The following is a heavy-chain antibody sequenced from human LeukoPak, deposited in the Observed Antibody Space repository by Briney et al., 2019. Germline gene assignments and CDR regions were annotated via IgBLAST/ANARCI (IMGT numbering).Heavy chain of an antibody. J-gene: IGHJ1*01. CDR2: IFYPGTT. CDR3: AREDYCSGGSCYCGYFQH. V-gene: IGHV4-59*01. Sequence: SGTLSLTCTVSGGSISSYYWSWIRQPPGKGLEWIGYIFYPGTTNYNPSLKSRVPISVDTSKNQFSLKLSSVTAADTAVYYCAREDYCSGGSCYCGYFQHWGQGTLVTVSS. CDR1: GGSISSYY. D-gene: IGHD2-15*01.